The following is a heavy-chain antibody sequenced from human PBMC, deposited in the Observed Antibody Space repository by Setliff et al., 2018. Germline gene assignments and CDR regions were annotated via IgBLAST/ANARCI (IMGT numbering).Heavy chain of an antibody. Sequence: GGSLSLSCAASGFTFSSYSMNWVRQAPGKGLEWVSYISSSSSTIYYADSVKGRFTISRDNAKNSLYLQMNSLRAEDTAVYYCARDVLGGSFDYWGQGTLVTVSS. CDR1: GFTFSSYS. D-gene: IGHD3-16*01. CDR3: ARDVLGGSFDY. J-gene: IGHJ4*02. CDR2: ISSSSSTI. V-gene: IGHV3-48*01.